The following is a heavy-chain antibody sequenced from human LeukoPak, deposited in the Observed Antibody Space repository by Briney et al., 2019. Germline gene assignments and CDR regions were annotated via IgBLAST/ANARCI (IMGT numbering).Heavy chain of an antibody. J-gene: IGHJ6*02. V-gene: IGHV3-30*18. CDR2: ISYDGNNK. CDR3: AKDGSSYYYYGMDV. Sequence: GSLRLSCAASGFTFSNHGMHWVRQAPGKGLEWVTVISYDGNNKDSADSVKGRFTISRDNSRTTVFLQVDSLRTEDTAVYYCAKDGSSYYYYGMDVWGQGTTVTVSS. CDR1: GFTFSNHG.